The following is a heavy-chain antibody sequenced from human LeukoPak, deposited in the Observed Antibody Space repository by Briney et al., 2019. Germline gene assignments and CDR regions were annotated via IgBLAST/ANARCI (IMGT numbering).Heavy chain of an antibody. Sequence: GGSLRLSCTASGFTFGDYVMSWFRQAPGKGLECVGFIRSKAYGGTTEYAASVKGRFTISRDDSKSIAYLQMNSLKTEDTAVYYCSTLSFYYGSGSYFYWGQGTLVTVSS. CDR1: GFTFGDYV. D-gene: IGHD3-10*01. J-gene: IGHJ4*02. CDR2: IRSKAYGGTT. V-gene: IGHV3-49*03. CDR3: STLSFYYGSGSYFY.